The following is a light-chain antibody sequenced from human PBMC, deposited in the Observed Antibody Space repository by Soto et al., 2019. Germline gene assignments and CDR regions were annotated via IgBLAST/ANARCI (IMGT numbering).Light chain of an antibody. CDR2: DAS. CDR3: QQYNSYPYT. V-gene: IGKV1-5*01. CDR1: QSISSW. Sequence: DIQMTQSPSTLSASVGDRVTITCRASQSISSWLAWYQQKPGKAPKLLIYDASSLESGVPSRFSGSGSGTELTLTISSLQPDDFATYYCQQYNSYPYTFGQGTKVDNK. J-gene: IGKJ2*01.